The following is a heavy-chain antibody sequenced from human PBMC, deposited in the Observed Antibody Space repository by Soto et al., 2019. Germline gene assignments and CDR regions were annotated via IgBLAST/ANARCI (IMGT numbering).Heavy chain of an antibody. J-gene: IGHJ6*02. CDR2: IYNSGST. D-gene: IGHD3-10*01. CDR1: GDSVSRYY. CDR3: ARVGFGVRDYYYAMDV. V-gene: IGHV4-59*02. Sequence: SETLSLTCTVSGDSVSRYYWNWIRQPPGKGLEWIGYIYNSGSTNYNPSLKSRVTISVDTSKNQFSLQLNSVTPEDTAVYYCARVGFGVRDYYYAMDVWGQGTTVTVSS.